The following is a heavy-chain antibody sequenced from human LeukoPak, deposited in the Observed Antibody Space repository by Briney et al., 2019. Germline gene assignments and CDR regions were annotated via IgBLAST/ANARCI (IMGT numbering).Heavy chain of an antibody. CDR1: GFPFSSHG. D-gene: IGHD5-12*01. Sequence: GGSLRLSCAGSGFPFSSHGMDWVRQAPGKGLEWVSGISPGGGPTYYADSVRGRFSISRDDLKNTVYLQMKNLTAEDTAVYYCAKDGAWLRFDDWGQGILVTVSS. V-gene: IGHV3-23*01. J-gene: IGHJ4*02. CDR2: ISPGGGPT. CDR3: AKDGAWLRFDD.